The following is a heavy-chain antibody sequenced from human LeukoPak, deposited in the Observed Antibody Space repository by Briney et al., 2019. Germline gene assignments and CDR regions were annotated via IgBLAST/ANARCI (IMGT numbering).Heavy chain of an antibody. CDR3: ARGDGSYFGY. V-gene: IGHV4-30-2*01. CDR2: IYHSGST. Sequence: SQTLSLTCAVSGGSISSGGYSWSWIRQPPGKGLEWIGYIYHSGSTYYNPSLKSRVTISVDRSKNQFSLKLSSVTVADTAVYYCARGDGSYFGYWGQGTLVTVSS. CDR1: GGSISSGGYS. J-gene: IGHJ4*02. D-gene: IGHD1-26*01.